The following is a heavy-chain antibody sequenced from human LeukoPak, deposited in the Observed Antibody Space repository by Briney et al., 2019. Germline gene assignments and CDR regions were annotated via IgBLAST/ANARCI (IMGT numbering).Heavy chain of an antibody. CDR3: IRLVYHYTRAIVA. V-gene: IGHV3-48*03. D-gene: IGHD3-16*02. CDR1: GHTFRCFE. CDR2: IYSSGGTT. J-gene: IGHJ5*02. Sequence: GGSLRLSCAAWGHTFRCFEIQWARQGPTKGLEWVSFIYSSGGTTYYADSVKGRFTISRDNAKNSLYLQMNSLRAEDTGVYYCIRLVYHYTRAIVAWGQGTLVTVSS.